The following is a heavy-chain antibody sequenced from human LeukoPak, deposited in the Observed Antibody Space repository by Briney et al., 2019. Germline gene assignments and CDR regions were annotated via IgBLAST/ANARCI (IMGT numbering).Heavy chain of an antibody. CDR2: ISSRGTTI. CDR3: ARRSGYYNYFDY. Sequence: GGSLRLSCAASGFTFSSYSMNWVRQAPGKGLQWVSYISSRGTTIYYTDSVKGRFTISRDNAKNSLYLQMDSLRAEDTAVYYCARRSGYYNYFDYWGQGTLVTVSS. V-gene: IGHV3-48*03. J-gene: IGHJ4*02. D-gene: IGHD3-22*01. CDR1: GFTFSSYS.